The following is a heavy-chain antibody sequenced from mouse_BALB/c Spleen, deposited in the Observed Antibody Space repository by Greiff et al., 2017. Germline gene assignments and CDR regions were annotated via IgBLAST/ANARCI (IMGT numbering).Heavy chain of an antibody. CDR1: GYTFTSYW. V-gene: IGHV1-7*01. D-gene: IGHD4-1*01. CDR2: INPSTGYT. Sequence: QVQLQQPGAELVKPGASVKLSCKASGYTFTSYWMHWVKQRPGQGLEWIGYINPSTGYTEYNQKFKDKATLTADKSSSTAYMQLSSLTSEDSAVYYCARNWDVDYWGQGTTLTVSS. CDR3: ARNWDVDY. J-gene: IGHJ2*01.